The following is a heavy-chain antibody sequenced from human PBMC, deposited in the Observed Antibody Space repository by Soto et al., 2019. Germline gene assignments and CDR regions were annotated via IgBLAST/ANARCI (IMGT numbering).Heavy chain of an antibody. CDR3: ARVHLAGGANVFDY. D-gene: IGHD1-26*01. CDR2: IYYSGST. CDR1: GGSISSGGYY. V-gene: IGHV4-31*03. Sequence: SETLSLTCTVSGGSISSGGYYWSWIRQHPGKGLEWIGYIYYSGSTYYNPSLKSRVTISVDTSKNQFSLKLSSVTAADTAVYYCARVHLAGGANVFDYWGQGTLVTVSS. J-gene: IGHJ4*02.